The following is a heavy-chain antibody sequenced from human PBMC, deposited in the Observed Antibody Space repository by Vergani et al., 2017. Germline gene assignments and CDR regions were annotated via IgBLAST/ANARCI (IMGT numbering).Heavy chain of an antibody. D-gene: IGHD3-3*01. CDR3: ARGSPFLYDFWSGFKAGGGYYYMDV. Sequence: QVQLVQSGAEVKKPGASVKVSCKASGYTFTSYGISWVRQAPGQGLEWMGWISAYNGNTNYAQKLQGRVTMTTDTSTSTAYMELRSLRSDDTAVYYCARGSPFLYDFWSGFKAGGGYYYMDVWGKGTTVTVSS. CDR1: GYTFTSYG. CDR2: ISAYNGNT. V-gene: IGHV1-18*04. J-gene: IGHJ6*03.